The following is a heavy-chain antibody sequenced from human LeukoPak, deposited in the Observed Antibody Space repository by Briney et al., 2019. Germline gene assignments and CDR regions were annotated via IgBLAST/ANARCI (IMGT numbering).Heavy chain of an antibody. CDR2: ISGSGGST. CDR3: ARGRYSSSWYIVDAFDI. V-gene: IGHV3-23*01. Sequence: PGGSLRLSRAASGFTFSSYAMSWVRQAPGKGLEWVSAISGSGGSTYYADSVKGRFTISRDNSKNTLYLQMNSLRAEDTAVYYCARGRYSSSWYIVDAFDIWGQGTMVTVSS. D-gene: IGHD6-13*01. CDR1: GFTFSSYA. J-gene: IGHJ3*02.